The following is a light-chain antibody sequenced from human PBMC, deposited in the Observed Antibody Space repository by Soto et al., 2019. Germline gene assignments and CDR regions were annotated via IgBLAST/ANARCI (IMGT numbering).Light chain of an antibody. V-gene: IGKV3-11*01. J-gene: IGKJ5*01. CDR3: QQRSNWLPIT. CDR2: DAS. CDR1: QSVSSY. Sequence: EIVMTQSPATLSVSPGERATLSCRASQSVSSYLTWYQQKPGQAPRLLIYDASNRATGIPARFSGSGSGTDFTLTISSLEPEDFAVYYCQQRSNWLPITFGQGTRLENK.